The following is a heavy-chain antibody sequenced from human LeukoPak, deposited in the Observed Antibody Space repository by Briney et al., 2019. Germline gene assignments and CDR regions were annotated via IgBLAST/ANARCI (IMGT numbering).Heavy chain of an antibody. J-gene: IGHJ6*03. Sequence: SETLSLTCTVSGGSIISSSYYWGWIRQPPGKGLEWIGYIYYSGSTNYNPSLKSRVTISVDTSKNQFSLKLSSVIAADTAVYYCARTTEGYCSSASCFGFSYSYYMDVWGKGTTVTISS. CDR3: ARTTEGYCSSASCFGFSYSYYMDV. D-gene: IGHD2-2*01. CDR2: IYYSGST. V-gene: IGHV4-61*05. CDR1: GGSIISSSYY.